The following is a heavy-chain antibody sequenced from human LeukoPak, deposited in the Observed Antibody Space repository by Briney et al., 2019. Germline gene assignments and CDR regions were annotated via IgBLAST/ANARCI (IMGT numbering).Heavy chain of an antibody. V-gene: IGHV1-2*02. CDR1: GYTFTGYY. CDR2: INPNSGGT. D-gene: IGHD2-8*01. Sequence: ASVKVSCKASGYTFTGYYMHWVRQAPGQGLEWMGWINPNSGGTNYAQKFQGGVTMTRDTSISTAYMELSRLRSDDTAVYYCARDQGPKRYCTNGVCYFGPKHYYYYYGMDVWGQGTTVTLSS. J-gene: IGHJ6*02. CDR3: ARDQGPKRYCTNGVCYFGPKHYYYYYGMDV.